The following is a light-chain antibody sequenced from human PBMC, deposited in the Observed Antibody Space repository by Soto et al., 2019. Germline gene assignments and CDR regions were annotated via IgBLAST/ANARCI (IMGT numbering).Light chain of an antibody. CDR1: SGHSSSA. CDR2: LNSDGSH. CDR3: QTWGTGIRV. V-gene: IGLV4-69*01. J-gene: IGLJ3*02. Sequence: QLVLTQSPSDSASLGASVKLTCTLSSGHSSSAIAWHQQQPEKGPRYLMKLNSDGSHTKGDGIPDRFSGSSSGAERYLTISSLQSEDEADYYCQTWGTGIRVFGGGTKLTVL.